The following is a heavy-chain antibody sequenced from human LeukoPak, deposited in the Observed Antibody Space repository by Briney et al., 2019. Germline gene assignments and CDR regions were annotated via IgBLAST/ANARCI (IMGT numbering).Heavy chain of an antibody. CDR1: GFIVSSNY. CDR2: IYSGYST. D-gene: IGHD3-22*01. Sequence: PGGSLRLSCAASGFIVSSNYINWVRQAPGKGLEWVSAIYSGYSTYYADSVKGRFTISRDNSKNTVFFQINSLRVDDTAVYYCARGAYDSNGYYYAFDYWGQGTLVTVSS. CDR3: ARGAYDSNGYYYAFDY. V-gene: IGHV3-53*01. J-gene: IGHJ4*02.